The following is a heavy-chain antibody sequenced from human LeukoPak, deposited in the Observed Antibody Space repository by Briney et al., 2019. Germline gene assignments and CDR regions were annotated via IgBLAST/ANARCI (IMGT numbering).Heavy chain of an antibody. CDR3: ERASYGLGGYYYGMDV. V-gene: IGHV4-61*01. CDR2: IYDTGST. CDR1: GASVSSGTYS. D-gene: IGHD5-18*01. J-gene: IGHJ6*02. Sequence: SETLSLTCTVSGASVSSGTYSWSWVRQPPGKGLEWIGNIYDTGSTNYRPSLKSRVTISVDTSKNQFSLKLNSVTAADTEVYYCERASYGLGGYYYGMDVWGQGTTATVSS.